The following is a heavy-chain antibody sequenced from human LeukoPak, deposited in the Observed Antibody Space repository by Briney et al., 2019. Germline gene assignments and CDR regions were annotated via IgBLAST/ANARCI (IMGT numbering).Heavy chain of an antibody. CDR3: ARDRSPYYDILTGYSYYYYCMDV. CDR2: IYYSGST. D-gene: IGHD3-9*01. Sequence: SETLSLTCTVSGGSISSYYWSWIRQPPGKGLEWIGYIYYSGSTNYNPSLKSRVTISVDTSKNQFSLKLSSVTAADAAVYYCARDRSPYYDILTGYSYYYYCMDVWGKGTTVTVSS. J-gene: IGHJ6*03. V-gene: IGHV4-59*01. CDR1: GGSISSYY.